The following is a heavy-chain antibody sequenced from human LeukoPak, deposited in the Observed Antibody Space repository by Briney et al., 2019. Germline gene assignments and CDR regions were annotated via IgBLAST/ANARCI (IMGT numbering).Heavy chain of an antibody. D-gene: IGHD3-22*01. V-gene: IGHV4-34*01. CDR3: AGDFKQYYYHSSGFYLGNYFDY. Sequence: SETLSLTCAVYGGSFSGYYWSWIRQPPGKGLEWIGEINHSGSTNYNPSLKSRVTISVDTSKNQFSLKLSSVTAADTAVYYCAGDFKQYYYHSSGFYLGNYFDYWGQGTLVTVSS. CDR2: INHSGST. J-gene: IGHJ4*02. CDR1: GGSFSGYY.